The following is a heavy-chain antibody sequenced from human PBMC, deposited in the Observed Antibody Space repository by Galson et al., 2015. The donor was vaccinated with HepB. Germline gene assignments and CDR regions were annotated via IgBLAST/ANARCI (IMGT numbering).Heavy chain of an antibody. D-gene: IGHD2-2*01. CDR1: GYTFTSYY. CDR2: INPSGGST. J-gene: IGHJ4*02. Sequence: SVKVSCKASGYTFTSYYMHWVRQAPGQGLEWMGIINPSGGSTSYAQKFQGRVTMTRDTSTSTVYMELSSLRSEDTAVYYCARDERYCSSTSCPVRYFDYWGQGTLVTVSS. V-gene: IGHV1-46*01. CDR3: ARDERYCSSTSCPVRYFDY.